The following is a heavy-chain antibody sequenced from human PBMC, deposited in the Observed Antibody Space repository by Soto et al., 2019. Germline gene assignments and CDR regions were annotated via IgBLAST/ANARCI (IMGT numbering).Heavy chain of an antibody. J-gene: IGHJ5*02. CDR2: INPRGGDT. CDR1: GYTFINYY. Sequence: QVQVVQSGAEVKKPGASVKVTCKASGYTFINYYMHWVRQAPGQGLEWMGMINPRGGDTRYAEKFQGRVTMTSDTSTSTVDMELSSLRSEDTAVYFCARGSSSSSRLGWLDPWGQGTQVTVSS. CDR3: ARGSSSSSRLGWLDP. V-gene: IGHV1-46*01. D-gene: IGHD2-2*01.